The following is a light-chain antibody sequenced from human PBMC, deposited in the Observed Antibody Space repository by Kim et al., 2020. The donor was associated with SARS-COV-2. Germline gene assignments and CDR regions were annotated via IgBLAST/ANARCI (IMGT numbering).Light chain of an antibody. Sequence: VALGQTVRITCQGDGRRSYYATWYQQKPGQAPKVVIYGKDNRPSGVPDRVSGSSSGNTAYLTITGTQAGDEADYYCNSRDSNDYVVFGGGTKVTVL. J-gene: IGLJ2*01. CDR3: NSRDSNDYVV. CDR2: GKD. CDR1: GRRSYY. V-gene: IGLV3-19*01.